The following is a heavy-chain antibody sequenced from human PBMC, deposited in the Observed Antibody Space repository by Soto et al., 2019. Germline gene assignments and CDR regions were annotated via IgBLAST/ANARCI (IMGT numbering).Heavy chain of an antibody. Sequence: PGESLKISCKVSGYSFTTYWIGWVRQMPGKGLEWMGTLYPGDSDTRYSPTFQGQVTISGDKSSSTAYVQWSRLKASDTAMYYCARQGNGGEGFDFWGQGTLVTVS. D-gene: IGHD3-10*01. CDR1: GYSFTTYW. CDR3: ARQGNGGEGFDF. V-gene: IGHV5-51*01. CDR2: LYPGDSDT. J-gene: IGHJ4*02.